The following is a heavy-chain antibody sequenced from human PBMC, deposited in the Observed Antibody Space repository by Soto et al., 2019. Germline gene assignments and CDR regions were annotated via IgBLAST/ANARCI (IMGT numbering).Heavy chain of an antibody. Sequence: GGSLRLSCAASGFTFSSYGMHWVRQAPGKGLEWVAVIWYDGSNKYYADSVKGRFTISRDNSKNTLYLQMNSLRAEDTAVYYCAREGCSSTSCYAVYYYYGMDVWGQGTTVTVSS. D-gene: IGHD2-2*01. V-gene: IGHV3-33*01. CDR2: IWYDGSNK. CDR3: AREGCSSTSCYAVYYYYGMDV. J-gene: IGHJ6*02. CDR1: GFTFSSYG.